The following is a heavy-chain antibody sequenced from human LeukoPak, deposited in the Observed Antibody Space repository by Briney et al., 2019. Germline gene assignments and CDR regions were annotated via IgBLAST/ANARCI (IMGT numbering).Heavy chain of an antibody. V-gene: IGHV3-30*02. D-gene: IGHD5-18*01. J-gene: IGHJ4*02. CDR1: GFTFSSYG. Sequence: GGSLRLSCAASGFTFSSYGMHWVRQAPGKGLEWVAFIRYDGSNKYYADSVKGRFTISRDNSKNTLYLQMNSLRAEDTAVYYCAKDNPHSYGYDYWGQGTLVTVSS. CDR2: IRYDGSNK. CDR3: AKDNPHSYGYDY.